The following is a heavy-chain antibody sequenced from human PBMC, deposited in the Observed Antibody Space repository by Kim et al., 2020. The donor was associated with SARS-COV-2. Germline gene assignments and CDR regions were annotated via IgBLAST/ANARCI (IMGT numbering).Heavy chain of an antibody. CDR2: IIHSGST. D-gene: IGHD6-19*01. V-gene: IGHV4-34*01. CDR3: ARGGRAYRVAVAIPSYFDF. Sequence: SETLSLTCAVSGGSFSGYYWSWIRQPPGKGLEWIGDIIHSGSTNYNTSLKSRVTISVDTSKNLFSLKLNSVTAADTAVYYCARGGRAYRVAVAIPSYFDFWGQGTLVTVSS. CDR1: GGSFSGYY. J-gene: IGHJ4*02.